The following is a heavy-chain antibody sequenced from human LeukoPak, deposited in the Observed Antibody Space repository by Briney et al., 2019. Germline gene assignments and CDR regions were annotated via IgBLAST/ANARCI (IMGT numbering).Heavy chain of an antibody. D-gene: IGHD6-13*01. CDR2: INAGNGNR. V-gene: IGHV1-3*01. J-gene: IGHJ3*02. CDR1: AYSFTIYT. Sequence: GASVKVSYKASAYSFTIYTIHWVRQAPGQRLEWMGWINAGNGNRRYSQNFQGRITITRDTSATTAYMELSSLRPEDTAVYYCARTTRSWYEDNDAFDIWGQGTTVTVSS. CDR3: ARTTRSWYEDNDAFDI.